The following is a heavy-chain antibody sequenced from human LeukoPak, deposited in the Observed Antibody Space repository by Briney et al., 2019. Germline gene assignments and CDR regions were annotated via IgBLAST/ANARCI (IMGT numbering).Heavy chain of an antibody. CDR2: ISAGGDRT. CDR1: GFTFSSYA. D-gene: IGHD3-22*01. Sequence: GGSLRLSCAASGFTFSSYAMSWVRQAPGKGLESVSSISAGGDRTHYAESVKGRFTVSRDNSKNTLYLHMNSLRAEDTAVYFCAYLDSSGYYYGRLRYWGQGTPVTVSS. J-gene: IGHJ4*02. CDR3: AYLDSSGYYYGRLRY. V-gene: IGHV3-23*01.